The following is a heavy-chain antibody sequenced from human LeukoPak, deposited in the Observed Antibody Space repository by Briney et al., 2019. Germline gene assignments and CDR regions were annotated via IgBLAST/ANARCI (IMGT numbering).Heavy chain of an antibody. CDR3: ARHPYQLLWLSWFDP. CDR2: IYYSGST. V-gene: IGHV4-39*01. J-gene: IGHJ5*02. CDR1: GGSSSSSRYY. Sequence: SETLSLTCTVSGGSSSSSRYYWGWIRQPPGKGLEWIGSIYYSGSTYYNPSLKSRVTISVDTSKNQFSLKLSSVTAADTAVYYCARHPYQLLWLSWFDPWGQGTLVTVSP. D-gene: IGHD2-2*01.